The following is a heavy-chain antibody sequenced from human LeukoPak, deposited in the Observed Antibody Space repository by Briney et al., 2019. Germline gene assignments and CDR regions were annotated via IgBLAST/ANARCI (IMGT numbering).Heavy chain of an antibody. D-gene: IGHD3-3*01. CDR2: IYDNGDT. V-gene: IGHV4-59*11. CDR1: GGSLSFHY. J-gene: IGHJ5*02. CDR3: ARFFDFWSGYSFDP. Sequence: SETLSLTCTVSGGSLSFHYWSWIRQPPGKGLEWIGYIYDNGDTNYNPSLKSRVNISVDTSKNQFSLKLSSVTAADTAVYYCARFFDFWSGYSFDPWGQGTLVTVSS.